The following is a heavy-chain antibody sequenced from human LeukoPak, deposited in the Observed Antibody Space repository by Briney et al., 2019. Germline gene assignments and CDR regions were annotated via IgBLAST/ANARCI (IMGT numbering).Heavy chain of an antibody. D-gene: IGHD2-21*01. V-gene: IGHV4-39*01. CDR2: IYYSGST. J-gene: IGHJ4*02. CDR1: GGSISSSSYY. CDR3: AGHSDCGGDCYILDY. Sequence: SETLSLTCTVSGGSISSSSYYWGWIRQPPGKGLEWIGSIYYSGSTYYNPSLKSRVTISVDTSKNQFSLKLSSVTAADTAVYYCAGHSDCGGDCYILDYWGQGTLVTVSS.